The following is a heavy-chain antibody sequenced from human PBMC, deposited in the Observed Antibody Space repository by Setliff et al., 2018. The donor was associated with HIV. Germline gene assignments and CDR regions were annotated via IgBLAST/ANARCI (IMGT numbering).Heavy chain of an antibody. D-gene: IGHD2-2*01. Sequence: GASVKVSCKVSGFTLREVSMHWVRQAPGKGPEWMGYFDPEDGETVYAQKFQGRVTMTEDTSTNTAYMELSGLRSGDTAVYYCAIDMVGGWLRPMPDFWGQGALVTVSS. J-gene: IGHJ4*02. CDR2: FDPEDGET. CDR1: GFTLREVS. CDR3: AIDMVGGWLRPMPDF. V-gene: IGHV1-24*01.